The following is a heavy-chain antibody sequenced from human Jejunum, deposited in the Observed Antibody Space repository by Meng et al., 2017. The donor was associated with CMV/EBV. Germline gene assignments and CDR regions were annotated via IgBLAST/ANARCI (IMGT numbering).Heavy chain of an antibody. CDR2: SHNTGAT. D-gene: IGHD1-14*01. CDR3: ARGSTGAFDA. Sequence: LQGPGPGLVTPSETLSLTCTFSGGSISSSYWSWIRQRPGKGLEWIGYSHNTGATDYNPSLKSRVTMSLDTSKNQFFLKVTFVTTADTAIYHCARGSTGAFDAWGQGTLVTVS. CDR1: GGSISSSY. J-gene: IGHJ5*02. V-gene: IGHV4-59*01.